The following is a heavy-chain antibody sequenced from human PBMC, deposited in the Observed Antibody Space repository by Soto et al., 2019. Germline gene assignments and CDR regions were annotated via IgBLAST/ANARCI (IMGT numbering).Heavy chain of an antibody. V-gene: IGHV1-69*05. CDR2: IMPIFRTP. CDR1: GGTFSSSA. J-gene: IGHJ6*02. Sequence: QVQLEQSGAEVKKPGSSVKVSCKASGGTFSSSAISWVRQAPGQGLEWMGGIMPIFRTPDYAQKFQCRVTITTNESPGAANMGLCGLRSADTAVYYCARDKDRQQLGGNYYYMLDVWGQGTTVTVSS. D-gene: IGHD3-3*02. CDR3: ARDKDRQQLGGNYYYMLDV.